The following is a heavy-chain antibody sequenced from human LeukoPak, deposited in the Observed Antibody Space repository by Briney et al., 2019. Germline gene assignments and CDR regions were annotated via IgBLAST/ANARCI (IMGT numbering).Heavy chain of an antibody. D-gene: IGHD2-8*01. CDR1: GFTFSSYW. J-gene: IGHJ4*02. CDR2: IKEDGSEK. Sequence: GGSLRLSCAASGFTFSSYWMTWVRQAPGKGLERGAKIKEDGSEKHHVDSVKGRFTISRDNAKNSLFLEMNSLRVEDTAVYYCAKMVEVPNWGQGALVTVSS. V-gene: IGHV3-7*01. CDR3: AKMVEVPN.